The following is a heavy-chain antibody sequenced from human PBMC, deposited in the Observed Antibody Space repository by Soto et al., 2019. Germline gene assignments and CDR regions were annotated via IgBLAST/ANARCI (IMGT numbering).Heavy chain of an antibody. CDR2: MNPNSGNT. Sequence: ASVKVSCKASGYTFTSYDINWVRQATGQGLEWVGWMNPNSGNTGYAQKFQGRVTMTRNTSISTAYMELSSLRSEDTAVYYCARGVYCSSTSCETLSYYYYRMDVWGQGTTVTVSS. D-gene: IGHD2-2*01. CDR1: GYTFTSYD. V-gene: IGHV1-8*01. J-gene: IGHJ6*02. CDR3: ARGVYCSSTSCETLSYYYYRMDV.